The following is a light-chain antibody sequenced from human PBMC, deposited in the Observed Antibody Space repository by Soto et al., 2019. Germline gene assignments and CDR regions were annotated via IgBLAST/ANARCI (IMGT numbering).Light chain of an antibody. CDR2: DVS. J-gene: IGLJ2*01. CDR1: SSDVGGYNY. Sequence: QSALTQPASVSGSPGQSITISCTGTSSDVGGYNYVSWYQQHPGKAPKLVIYDVSDRPSGVSNRFSGSKSGNTASLTISGLQAEDEADYYCSSDTSSSTLYVVFGGGTKLTVL. CDR3: SSDTSSSTLYVV. V-gene: IGLV2-14*01.